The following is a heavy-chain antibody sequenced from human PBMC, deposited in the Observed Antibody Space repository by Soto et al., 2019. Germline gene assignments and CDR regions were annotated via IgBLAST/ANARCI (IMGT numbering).Heavy chain of an antibody. D-gene: IGHD1-20*01. J-gene: IGHJ4*02. CDR2: IYYSGSN. V-gene: IGHV4-31*01. Sequence: QVQLQESGPGLVKPSQTLSLTCTVSGGSISSGGYYWSWIRQHPGKGLEWIGYIYYSGSNYYNPSLQVLCTISVDTSKNQFSLKLSSVTAADTAVYYCARNPRYNWNDGPDYWGQGTLVTVSS. CDR3: ARNPRYNWNDGPDY. CDR1: GGSISSGGYY.